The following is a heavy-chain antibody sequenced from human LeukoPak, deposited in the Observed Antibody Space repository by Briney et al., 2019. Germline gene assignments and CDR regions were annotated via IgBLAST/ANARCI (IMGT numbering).Heavy chain of an antibody. Sequence: SETLSLTCAVYGGSFSGYYWGWIRQPPGKGLEWIGEINHSGSTNYNPSLKSRVTISVDTSKNQFSLKLSSVTAADTAVYYCARGGGAVADSFDYWGQGTLVTVSS. J-gene: IGHJ4*02. V-gene: IGHV4-34*01. CDR1: GGSFSGYY. D-gene: IGHD6-19*01. CDR3: ARGGGAVADSFDY. CDR2: INHSGST.